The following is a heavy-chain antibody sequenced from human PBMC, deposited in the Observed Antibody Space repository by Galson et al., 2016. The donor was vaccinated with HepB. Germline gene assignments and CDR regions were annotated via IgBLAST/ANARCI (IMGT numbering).Heavy chain of an antibody. V-gene: IGHV1-18*01. CDR3: AREDTIYDVDRPGYSALDL. CDR1: GYSFSSYG. J-gene: IGHJ6*04. CDR2: ISGHNGNT. D-gene: IGHD2-15*01. Sequence: SVKVSCKASGYSFSSYGVSWVGQAPGQGLEWMGWISGHNGNTRYAEKFLGRVTLTTDTPASTAYLELRSLRSDDTAVYYCAREDTIYDVDRPGYSALDLWGKGTTVTVSA.